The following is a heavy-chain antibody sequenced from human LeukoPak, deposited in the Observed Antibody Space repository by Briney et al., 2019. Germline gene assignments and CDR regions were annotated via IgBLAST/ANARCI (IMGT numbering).Heavy chain of an antibody. V-gene: IGHV4-38-2*02. J-gene: IGHJ3*02. CDR2: ISHSGST. CDR1: GYSISSGYY. CDR3: ARPGMSGAFDI. Sequence: SETLSLTCTVSGYSISSGYYWGWIRQPPGKGLEYIGIISHSGSTYHNPSLKSRVTISVDTSKNQLSLKLNSVTAADTAMYYCARPGMSGAFDIWGQGTMVTVSS.